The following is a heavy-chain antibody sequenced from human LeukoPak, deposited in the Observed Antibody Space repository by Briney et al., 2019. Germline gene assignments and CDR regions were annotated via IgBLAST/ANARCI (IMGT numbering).Heavy chain of an antibody. Sequence: GSLRLSCAASGFSFNNYAMSWVRQAPGKGLEWVSIIIASSGSTFYADSVMGRFTISRDNSKNTLYLQTNSLRVEDTAVYYCAKGGYDYVEVAYFDFWGQGTLVTVSS. D-gene: IGHD5-12*01. J-gene: IGHJ4*02. CDR1: GFSFNNYA. CDR2: IIASSGST. V-gene: IGHV3-23*01. CDR3: AKGGYDYVEVAYFDF.